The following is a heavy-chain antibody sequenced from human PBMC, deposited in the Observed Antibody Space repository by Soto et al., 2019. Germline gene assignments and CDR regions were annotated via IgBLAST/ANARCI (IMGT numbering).Heavy chain of an antibody. D-gene: IGHD3-3*01. CDR2: IYSGGST. J-gene: IGHJ3*02. Sequence: EVQLVESGGGLVQPGGSLRLSCAASGFTVSSNYMSWVRQARGKGLEWVSVIYSGGSTYYADSVKGRFTISRDNSKNTLYLQMNSLRAEDTAVYYCARDRSTIYAFDIWGQGTMVSVSS. CDR3: ARDRSTIYAFDI. V-gene: IGHV3-66*01. CDR1: GFTVSSNY.